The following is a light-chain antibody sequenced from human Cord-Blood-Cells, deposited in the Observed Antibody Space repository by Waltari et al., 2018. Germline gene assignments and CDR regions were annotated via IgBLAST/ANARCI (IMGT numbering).Light chain of an antibody. CDR2: DAS. CDR1: QSVSSY. CDR3: QQRSNWTPLT. Sequence: EIVLTQTPATLSWSPGERATLPCRASQSVSSYLAWYQQKPGQAPRLLIYDASNRATGIPARFSGSGSGTDFTLTISSLEPEDFAVYYCQQRSNWTPLTFGGGTKVEIK. J-gene: IGKJ4*01. V-gene: IGKV3-11*01.